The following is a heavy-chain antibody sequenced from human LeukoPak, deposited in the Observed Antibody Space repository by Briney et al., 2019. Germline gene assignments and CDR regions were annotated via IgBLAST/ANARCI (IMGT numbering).Heavy chain of an antibody. CDR2: IYHSGST. V-gene: IGHV4-30-2*01. J-gene: IGHJ3*02. CDR1: GGSISSGGYY. D-gene: IGHD1-26*01. Sequence: PSETLSLTCTVSGGSISSGGYYWSWIRQPPGKGLEWIGYIYHSGSTYYNPSLKSRVTISVDRSKNQFSLKLSSVTAADTAVYYCARDVGWPFDAFDIWGQGTMVTVSS. CDR3: ARDVGWPFDAFDI.